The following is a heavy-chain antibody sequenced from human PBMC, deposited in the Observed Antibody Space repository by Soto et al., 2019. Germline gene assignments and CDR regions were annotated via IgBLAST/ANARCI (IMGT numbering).Heavy chain of an antibody. Sequence: GGSLRLSCAASGFTFSSYSMNWVRQAPGKGLEWVAVISYDGSNKYYADSVKGRFTISRDNSKNTLYLQMNSLKAEDTAVYYCAGGDNWNGRILGYYYYYFMDVWGKGTTVTVSS. D-gene: IGHD1-20*01. CDR2: ISYDGSNK. CDR3: AGGDNWNGRILGYYYYYFMDV. CDR1: GFTFSSYS. J-gene: IGHJ6*03. V-gene: IGHV3-30*03.